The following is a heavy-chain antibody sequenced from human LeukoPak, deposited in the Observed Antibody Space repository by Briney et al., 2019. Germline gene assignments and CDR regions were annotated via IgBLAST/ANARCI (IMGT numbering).Heavy chain of an antibody. J-gene: IGHJ3*02. D-gene: IGHD5-12*01. V-gene: IGHV4-59*01. Sequence: PSETLSLTCTVSGGSISSYYWSWIRQSSGKGLEWIGYIFYSGSTNYNPSLKSRVTISEDTSKDQFSLKLSSVTAADKAVYYCARSAEWLRNAFDIWGQGTMVSVSS. CDR3: ARSAEWLRNAFDI. CDR1: GGSISSYY. CDR2: IFYSGST.